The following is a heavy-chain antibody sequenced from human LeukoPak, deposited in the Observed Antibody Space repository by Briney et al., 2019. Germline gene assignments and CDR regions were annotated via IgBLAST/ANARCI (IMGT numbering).Heavy chain of an antibody. D-gene: IGHD6-19*01. V-gene: IGHV6-1*01. Sequence: SQTLSLTCAISGDSVPSNSAARNWIRQSPSRGLEWLGRTYYRSKWYSNYAVSVRSRIIINPDTSKNQFSLQLNSVTPEDTALYYCTGETSSERLDPWGQGTLVTVSS. CDR1: GDSVPSNSAA. CDR3: TGETSSERLDP. CDR2: TYYRSKWYS. J-gene: IGHJ5*02.